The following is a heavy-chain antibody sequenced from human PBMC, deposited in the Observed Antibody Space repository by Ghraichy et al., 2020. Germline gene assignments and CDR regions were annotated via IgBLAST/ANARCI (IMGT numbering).Heavy chain of an antibody. D-gene: IGHD3-16*01. Sequence: GESVNISCEASGFTFSHAWMNWVRQAPGKGLEWVGRITLKPEGETRDYAAPVKGRFTISRDDSKNTLFLEINSLKTEDTAVYYCTTDGGGRGDVWEYWGQGTLVTVSS. CDR2: ITLKPEGETR. J-gene: IGHJ4*02. CDR1: GFTFSHAW. CDR3: TTDGGGRGDVWEY. V-gene: IGHV3-15*07.